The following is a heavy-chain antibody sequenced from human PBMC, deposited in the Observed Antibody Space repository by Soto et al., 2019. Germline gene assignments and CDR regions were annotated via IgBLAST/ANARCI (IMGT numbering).Heavy chain of an antibody. Sequence: PGGSLRLSCAASGFTFSDYYMSWIRQAPGKGLEWVSYISSSSSYTNYADSVKGRFTISRDNAKNSLYLQMNSLRAEDTAVYYCARGVHYDSSGYGYWGQGTLVTVSS. D-gene: IGHD3-22*01. CDR3: ARGVHYDSSGYGY. V-gene: IGHV3-11*06. J-gene: IGHJ4*02. CDR1: GFTFSDYY. CDR2: ISSSSSYT.